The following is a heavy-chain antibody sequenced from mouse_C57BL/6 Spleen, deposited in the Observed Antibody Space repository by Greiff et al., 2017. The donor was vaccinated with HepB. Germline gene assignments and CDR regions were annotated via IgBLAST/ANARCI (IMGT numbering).Heavy chain of an antibody. D-gene: IGHD1-1*01. V-gene: IGHV3-6*01. CDR2: ISYDGSN. CDR1: GYSITSGYY. Sequence: DVQLQESGPGLVKPSQSLSLTCSVTGYSITSGYYWNWIRQFPGNKLEWIGYISYDGSNNYNPSLKNRISITRDTSKNQFFLKLNSVTTEDTATYYCARITTVVPFDYWGQGTTLTVSS. J-gene: IGHJ2*01. CDR3: ARITTVVPFDY.